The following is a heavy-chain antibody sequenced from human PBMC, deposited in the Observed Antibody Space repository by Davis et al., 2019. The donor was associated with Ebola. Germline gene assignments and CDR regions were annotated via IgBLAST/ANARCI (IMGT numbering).Heavy chain of an antibody. J-gene: IGHJ4*02. CDR1: GFTFTSFG. D-gene: IGHD4-17*01. CDR2: ISSVSDSI. V-gene: IGHV3-48*02. Sequence: PGGSLRLSCAASGFTFTSFGMTWVRQPPGKGLEWISYISSVSDSIFYADSVKGRFTVARDNAQTSVFLQMDSLRDEDTGVYYCARDNRDYGAGPDHWGQGTLVTVSS. CDR3: ARDNRDYGAGPDH.